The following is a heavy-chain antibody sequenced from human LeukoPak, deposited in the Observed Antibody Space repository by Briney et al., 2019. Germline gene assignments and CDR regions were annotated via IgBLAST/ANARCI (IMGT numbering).Heavy chain of an antibody. CDR3: AKDGSCSSTSCNYYYYYMDV. Sequence: PGGSLRLSCAASGFTFSSYAMSWVRQAPGKGLEWVSAISGSGGSTYYADSVKGPFTISRDTSKNTLYLQMNSLRAEDTAVYYCAKDGSCSSTSCNYYYYYMDVWGKGTTVTVSS. CDR1: GFTFSSYA. CDR2: ISGSGGST. V-gene: IGHV3-23*01. D-gene: IGHD2-2*01. J-gene: IGHJ6*03.